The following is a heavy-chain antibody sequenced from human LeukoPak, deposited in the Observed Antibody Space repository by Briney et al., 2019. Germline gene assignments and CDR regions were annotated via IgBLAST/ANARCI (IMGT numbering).Heavy chain of an antibody. CDR1: GFSFRSYS. Sequence: PGGSLRLPCAASGFSFRSYSMDWVRQAPGKGLEWVSSITGSSSYISYADSVKGRFTISRDNAENSLFLQMNSLRPEDTAVYFCARDRLEGGETFDSWGQGTLATVSS. CDR3: ARDRLEGGETFDS. J-gene: IGHJ4*02. CDR2: ITGSSSYI. V-gene: IGHV3-21*01. D-gene: IGHD1-1*01.